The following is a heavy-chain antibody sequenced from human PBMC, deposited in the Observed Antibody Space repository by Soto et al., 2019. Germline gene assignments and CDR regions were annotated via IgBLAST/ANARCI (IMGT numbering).Heavy chain of an antibody. CDR1: GGSFSGYY. CDR2: INHSGST. D-gene: IGHD2-8*02. Sequence: QVQLQQWGAGLLKPSETLSLTCAVYGGSFSGYYWTWIRQPPGTGLEWIGEINHSGSTNYNPSLKSPVNITIDTSKNPFSLEPTSVTAAGPGVVYCARDKITGLFDYWGQGTLVTVSS. J-gene: IGHJ4*02. CDR3: ARDKITGLFDY. V-gene: IGHV4-34*01.